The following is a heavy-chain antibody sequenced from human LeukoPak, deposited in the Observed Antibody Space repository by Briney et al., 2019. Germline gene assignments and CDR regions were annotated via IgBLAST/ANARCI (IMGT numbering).Heavy chain of an antibody. CDR1: GLTFSSYG. D-gene: IGHD3-10*01. V-gene: IGHV3-30*02. J-gene: IGHJ4*02. CDR3: AKPNSGSYYLDY. Sequence: GSLRLSCAASGLTFSSYGMHWVRQAPGKGLEWVAFIRYDGSNKYYADSVKGRFTISRDNSKNTLYLQMNSLRAEDTAVYYCAKPNSGSYYLDYWGQGTLVTVSS. CDR2: IRYDGSNK.